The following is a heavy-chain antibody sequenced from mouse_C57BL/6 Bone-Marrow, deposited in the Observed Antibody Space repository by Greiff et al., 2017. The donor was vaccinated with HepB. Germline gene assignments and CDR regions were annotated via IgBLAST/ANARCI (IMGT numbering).Heavy chain of an antibody. CDR1: GYTFTGYW. CDR2: ILPGSGST. CDR3: ARRGLRRSLNYYAMDY. V-gene: IGHV1-9*01. D-gene: IGHD2-4*01. J-gene: IGHJ4*01. Sequence: VKLQESGAELMKPGASVKLSCKATGYTFTGYWIEWVKQRPGHGLEWIGEILPGSGSTNYNEKFKGKATFNADTSSNTAYMQLSSLTTEDSAIYYCARRGLRRSLNYYAMDYWGQGTSVTVSS.